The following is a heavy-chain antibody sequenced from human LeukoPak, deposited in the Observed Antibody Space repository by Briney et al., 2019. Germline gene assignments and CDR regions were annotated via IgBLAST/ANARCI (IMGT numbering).Heavy chain of an antibody. CDR2: IYTSGST. V-gene: IGHV4-4*07. CDR1: GGSISSYY. CDR3: ARDSMIFGVGFDP. D-gene: IGHD3/OR15-3a*01. Sequence: SETLPLTCTVSGGSISSYYWSWFRQPAGKGLEWIGRIYTSGSTNYNPSLKSRVTMTVDTSKNQFSLKLSSVTAADTAVYYCARDSMIFGVGFDPWGQGTLVTVSS. J-gene: IGHJ5*02.